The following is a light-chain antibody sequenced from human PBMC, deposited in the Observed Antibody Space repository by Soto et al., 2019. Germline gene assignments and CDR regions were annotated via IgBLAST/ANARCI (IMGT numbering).Light chain of an antibody. CDR1: QSISNS. J-gene: IGKJ4*01. Sequence: DIPMTQSPSSLSASVGDRVTITCRASQSISNSLNWYQQKPGKAPDLLIYTTSSLQSGVPSRFSGSGSGTDFTLNVSSLQPEDFATYYCQQSYSTLPTFGGGTNVEI. CDR2: TTS. V-gene: IGKV1-39*01. CDR3: QQSYSTLPT.